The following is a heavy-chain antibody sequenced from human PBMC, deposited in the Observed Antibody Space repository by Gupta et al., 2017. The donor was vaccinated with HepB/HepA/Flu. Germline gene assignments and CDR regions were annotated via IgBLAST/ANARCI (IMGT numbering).Heavy chain of an antibody. V-gene: IGHV3-23*01. CDR3: TKGFWENAALDPYDY. D-gene: IGHD3-3*01. Sequence: EVQLFESGGDLVQPGGSLRLSCAASGFTFSKHAMGWVRQAPGKGLEWVSVIAGTGDTTSYADFAKGRFTIFRDNSRNTLYLQLNSLRADDTAIYYCTKGFWENAALDPYDYWGQGILGTVSS. CDR1: GFTFSKHA. CDR2: IAGTGDTT. J-gene: IGHJ4*02.